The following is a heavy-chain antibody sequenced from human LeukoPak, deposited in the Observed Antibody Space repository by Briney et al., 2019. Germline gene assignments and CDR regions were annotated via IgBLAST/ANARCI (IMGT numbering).Heavy chain of an antibody. CDR1: GYTFTSYD. CDR2: MNPNSGNT. Sequence: VASVKVSCKASGYTFTSYDINWVRQATGQGLEWMGWMNPNSGNTGYAQKFQGRVTMTRNTSISTAYMELSSLRSEDTAVYYCARTETTTYYYSGMDVWGQGTTVTVSS. D-gene: IGHD1-1*01. J-gene: IGHJ6*02. V-gene: IGHV1-8*01. CDR3: ARTETTTYYYSGMDV.